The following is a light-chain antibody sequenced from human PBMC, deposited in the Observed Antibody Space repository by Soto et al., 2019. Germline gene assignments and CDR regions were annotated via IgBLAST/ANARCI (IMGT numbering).Light chain of an antibody. CDR2: DVS. V-gene: IGLV2-14*01. J-gene: IGLJ1*01. CDR3: SSYTSSSTLALYV. CDR1: SSEVGGYNY. Sequence: QSVLTQPASVSGSPGQSITISCTGTSSEVGGYNYVSWYQQHPGKAPKLMIYDVSNRPSWVSNRFSGSKSGNTASLTISGLQAEDEADYYCSSYTSSSTLALYVFGTGTKVTV.